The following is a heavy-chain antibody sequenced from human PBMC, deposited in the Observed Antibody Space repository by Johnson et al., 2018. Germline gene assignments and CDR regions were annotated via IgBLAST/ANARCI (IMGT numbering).Heavy chain of an antibody. Sequence: QVQLQESGPGLVKPSETLSLTCTVSGGSISGYYWTWIRQPPGKELEWIGFIYYSGSTHYNPSLGGRVTISVDTSKNQFSLKRTSVTAADTAVYSRARAVAGAAEYFQHWGQGTLVTGSS. CDR2: IYYSGST. V-gene: IGHV4-59*01. D-gene: IGHD6-19*01. CDR1: GGSISGYY. CDR3: ARAVAGAAEYFQH. J-gene: IGHJ1*01.